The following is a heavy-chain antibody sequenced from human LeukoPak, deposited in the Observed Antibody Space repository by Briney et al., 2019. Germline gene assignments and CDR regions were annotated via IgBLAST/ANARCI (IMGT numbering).Heavy chain of an antibody. V-gene: IGHV3-48*02. CDR1: GFTFSSHS. CDR3: ARHLGGSGISDY. Sequence: GGSLRLSCVVSGFTFSSHSMNWVRQAPGKGLEWVSYITSGGRIIYYADSMKGRFTISRDNAKNSLYLQMNSLRDEDTAVYYCARHLGGSGISDYWGQGTLVTVSS. D-gene: IGHD2-15*01. CDR2: ITSGGRII. J-gene: IGHJ4*02.